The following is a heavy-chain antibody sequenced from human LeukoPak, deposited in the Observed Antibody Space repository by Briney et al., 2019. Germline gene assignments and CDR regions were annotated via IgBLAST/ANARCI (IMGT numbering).Heavy chain of an antibody. V-gene: IGHV4-34*01. Sequence: PSETLSLTGAVYGGSFIGYYWSWIRQPPGKGLEWIGEINHSGGANYNPSLKSRVTISADTSKSQFSLKLGSVTAADTAVYYCARVPLRFLEPFDYWGQGTLVTVSS. CDR2: INHSGGA. D-gene: IGHD3-3*01. J-gene: IGHJ4*02. CDR3: ARVPLRFLEPFDY. CDR1: GGSFIGYY.